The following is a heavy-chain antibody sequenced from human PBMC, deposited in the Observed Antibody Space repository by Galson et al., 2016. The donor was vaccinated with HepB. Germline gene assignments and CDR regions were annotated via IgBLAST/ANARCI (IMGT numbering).Heavy chain of an antibody. Sequence: SVKVSCKASGGTFSIYAISWVRQAPGQGLEWKGGIIPIFGTANYAQKFQGRVTITADKSPSQAYMALTSLRSEDTAVYYCARGYTSGWYWFDPGGQGTLVTVSS. CDR1: GGTFSIYA. J-gene: IGHJ5*02. CDR3: ARGYTSGWYWFDP. V-gene: IGHV1-69*06. D-gene: IGHD6-19*01. CDR2: IIPIFGTA.